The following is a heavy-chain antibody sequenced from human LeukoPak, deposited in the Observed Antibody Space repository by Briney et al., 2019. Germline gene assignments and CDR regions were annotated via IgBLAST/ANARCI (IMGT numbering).Heavy chain of an antibody. Sequence: SETLSLTCTVSGGSISNSSYYWGWIRQPPGKGLEWIGSVFYSGRTYYNPSLKSRVTIYVDKSKNHFSLKLSSVTAADTALYYCARLNTNAYPYFFDYWGQGTLVTVSS. D-gene: IGHD2-8*01. CDR3: ARLNTNAYPYFFDY. V-gene: IGHV4-39*02. J-gene: IGHJ4*02. CDR2: VFYSGRT. CDR1: GGSISNSSYY.